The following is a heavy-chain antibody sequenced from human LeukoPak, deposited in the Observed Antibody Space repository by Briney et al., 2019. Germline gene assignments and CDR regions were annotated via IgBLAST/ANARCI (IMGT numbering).Heavy chain of an antibody. CDR1: GFTLSSYG. V-gene: IGHV3-30*18. CDR3: AKDTRYDYYFDY. CDR2: ISYDGSNK. Sequence: GRSLRLSCAASGFTLSSYGMYWVRQAPGKGLEWVAVISYDGSNKYYADSVKGRFTISRDNSKNTLYLQMNSLRAEDTAVYYCAKDTRYDYYFDYWGQGTLVTVSS. J-gene: IGHJ4*02. D-gene: IGHD5-12*01.